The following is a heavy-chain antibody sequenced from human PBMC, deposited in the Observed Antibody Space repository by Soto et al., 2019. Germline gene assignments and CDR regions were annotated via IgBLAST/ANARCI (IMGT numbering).Heavy chain of an antibody. V-gene: IGHV1-69*06. CDR2: IIPIFGTT. Sequence: QVHLMQSGAEVKKPGSSVKVSCKASGGTFGSDAITWVRQAPGQGLEWVGRIIPIFGTTNYAQNLQGRVTISADKSTLTSSMDLHSLTSDDTALYYCARDRTDSGYYTNWLDPWGQGTQVTVSS. CDR1: GGTFGSDA. J-gene: IGHJ5*02. CDR3: ARDRTDSGYYTNWLDP. D-gene: IGHD3-22*01.